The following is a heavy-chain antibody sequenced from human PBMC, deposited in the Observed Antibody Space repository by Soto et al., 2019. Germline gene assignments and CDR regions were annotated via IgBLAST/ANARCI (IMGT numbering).Heavy chain of an antibody. CDR3: AKDGSWGDHYYFDN. CDR2: ISGSGGST. J-gene: IGHJ4*02. D-gene: IGHD2-21*02. Sequence: EVQLLESGGGLVRPGGSLRLSCAVSGIMFSSYGMTWVRQAPGKGLEWVSSISGSGGSTYYSDSVRGRFTISRDNSKKMLYLEMSSLKGDDTAVYYCAKDGSWGDHYYFDNWGQGTLVTVSS. V-gene: IGHV3-23*01. CDR1: GIMFSSYG.